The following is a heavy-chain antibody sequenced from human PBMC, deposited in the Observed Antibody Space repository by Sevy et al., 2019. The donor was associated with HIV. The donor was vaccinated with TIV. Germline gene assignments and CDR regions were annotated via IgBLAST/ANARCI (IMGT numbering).Heavy chain of an antibody. V-gene: IGHV3-21*01. CDR2: ISSTSSYI. D-gene: IGHD2-15*01. CDR3: TRHLDCSGGACYSQYYFDY. CDR1: GFTFSTYS. Sequence: GGSLRLSCVASGFTFSTYSMNWVRQAPGKGLEWVASISSTSSYIYYADSVKGRFTISRDNAKNSLFLQGNSLRAEDTAVFYCTRHLDCSGGACYSQYYFDYWGQGTPVTVSS. J-gene: IGHJ4*02.